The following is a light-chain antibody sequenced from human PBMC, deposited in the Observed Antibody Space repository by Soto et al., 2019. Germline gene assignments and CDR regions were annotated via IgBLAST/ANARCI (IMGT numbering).Light chain of an antibody. CDR1: SASIGTNF. CDR3: AAWDDNLSTYV. CDR2: SNN. V-gene: IGLV1-47*02. Sequence: QSVLTRPPDASVTAAQRVWISCSGYSASIGTNFVYWYQQLPGTAPKVLIHSNNQRPSGVPDRFSGSKSGTSASLAISGLRSDDEADYYCAAWDDNLSTYVFGSGTKVT. J-gene: IGLJ1*01.